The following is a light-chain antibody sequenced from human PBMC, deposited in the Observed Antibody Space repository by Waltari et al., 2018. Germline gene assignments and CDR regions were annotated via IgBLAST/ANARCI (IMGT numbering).Light chain of an antibody. CDR1: SSNIGSNY. CDR2: RNT. CDR3: ALWDDSLSIWV. Sequence: QSVLTQPPSASGTPGQRVTISCSGSSSNIGSNYVYWYQQFPGTAPKLLIYRNTQRPSGGPDRFSGSKSGTSASLAIGGLRSEDEANYYCALWDDSLSIWVFGGGTKLTVL. V-gene: IGLV1-47*01. J-gene: IGLJ3*02.